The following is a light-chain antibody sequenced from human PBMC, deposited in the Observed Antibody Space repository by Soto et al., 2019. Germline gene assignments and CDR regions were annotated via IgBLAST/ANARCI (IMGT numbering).Light chain of an antibody. CDR2: RAS. J-gene: IGKJ4*02. V-gene: IGKV3-20*01. Sequence: EIVLTQSPGTLSLSPGERATLSCRASQSVSSDYLAWYQQKPGQTPKVLIYRASSRATGIPDRFSGSRSGTDFTLTISRLEPEDFAVYFCQQYHTWPAFGRGTRVEIK. CDR1: QSVSSDY. CDR3: QQYHTWPA.